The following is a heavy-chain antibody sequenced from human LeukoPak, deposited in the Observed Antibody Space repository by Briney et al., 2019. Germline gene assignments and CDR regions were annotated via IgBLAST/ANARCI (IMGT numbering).Heavy chain of an antibody. D-gene: IGHD1-26*01. J-gene: IGHJ4*02. CDR3: ARDSGVGATTVDY. CDR1: GITFNGHS. CDR2: ISSSSSTI. V-gene: IGHV3-48*01. Sequence: GGSLRLSCAASGITFNGHSMNWVRQAPGKGLEWVSYISSSSSTIYYAGSAKGRFTISRDNAKKSVYLQMDSLRAEDTAVYYCARDSGVGATTVDYWGQGTLVTVSS.